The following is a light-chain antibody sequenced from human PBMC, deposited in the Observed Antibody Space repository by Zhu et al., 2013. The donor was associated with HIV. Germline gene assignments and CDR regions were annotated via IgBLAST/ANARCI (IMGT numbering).Light chain of an antibody. Sequence: AIQMTQSPPSLSASIGDTVTITCRASKAIEDDLDWYQQNPGKAPKLLIYSASTLQSGVSSRFSGSRSVTNFTLTISSLQPEDFTTYYCLQHAHFPWTFGEGTKVEI. CDR3: LQHAHFPWT. J-gene: IGKJ1*01. V-gene: IGKV1-6*01. CDR2: SAS. CDR1: KAIEDD.